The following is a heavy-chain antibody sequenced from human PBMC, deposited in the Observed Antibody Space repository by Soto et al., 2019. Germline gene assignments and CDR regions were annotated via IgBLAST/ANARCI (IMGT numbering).Heavy chain of an antibody. J-gene: IGHJ5*02. D-gene: IGHD6-13*01. CDR1: GIAFSSYA. V-gene: IGHV3-23*01. CDR3: AKKGLTATGNDWFDP. CDR2: ISASGATT. Sequence: EVQLLESGGGLVQPGGSLRLSCAASGIAFSSYAMTWVRQAPGKGLEWVSIISASGATTYYADSMKGRFTISRDNPRNTLFLQINSLRAEDTAVYYCAKKGLTATGNDWFDPWGLGTLVTVSS.